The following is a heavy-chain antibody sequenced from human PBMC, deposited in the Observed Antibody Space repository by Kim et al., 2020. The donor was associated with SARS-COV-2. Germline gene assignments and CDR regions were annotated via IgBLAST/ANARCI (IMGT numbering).Heavy chain of an antibody. CDR2: INHSGST. D-gene: IGHD6-13*01. V-gene: IGHV4-34*01. CDR1: GGSFSGYY. CDR3: ARGVGSGSWYSRSSYYYGMEV. J-gene: IGHJ6*02. Sequence: SETLSLTCAVYGGSFSGYYWSWIRQPPGKGLEWLGEINHSGSTNYNPSLKSRVTISVDTSKNQFSLKLSSVTAAETAVYYCARGVGSGSWYSRSSYYYGMEVWGQGTTVTVSS.